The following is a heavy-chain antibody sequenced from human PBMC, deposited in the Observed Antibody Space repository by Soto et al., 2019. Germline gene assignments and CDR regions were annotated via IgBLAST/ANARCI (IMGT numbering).Heavy chain of an antibody. CDR3: AKIPTGSGSSKFDY. Sequence: GGSLRLSCAASGFTFRTYAMNWVRQAPGKGLEWISAISGSGSFTHYADSVRGRFTIPRGNSQNQLYLQMNNLRGDDTAMYYCAKIPTGSGSSKFDYWGQGSQVTVSS. D-gene: IGHD3-10*01. V-gene: IGHV3-23*01. CDR1: GFTFRTYA. J-gene: IGHJ4*02. CDR2: ISGSGSFT.